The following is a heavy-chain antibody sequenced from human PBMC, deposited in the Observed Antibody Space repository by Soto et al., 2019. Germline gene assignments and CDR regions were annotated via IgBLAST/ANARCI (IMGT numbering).Heavy chain of an antibody. CDR3: ARVYDNYLIHFFDI. CDR1: EFTLSNYE. V-gene: IGHV3-48*03. CDR2: IGRRGSPI. D-gene: IGHD4-17*01. Sequence: EAQLVESGGGLVQPGGSLRLSCAAFEFTLSNYEMDWVRQAPGKGLEWVSHIGRRGSPIYYADSVKGRFTISRDNAKNSVFLQMNILRPEDTSVYYCARVYDNYLIHFFDIWGQGTMASVSS. J-gene: IGHJ3*02.